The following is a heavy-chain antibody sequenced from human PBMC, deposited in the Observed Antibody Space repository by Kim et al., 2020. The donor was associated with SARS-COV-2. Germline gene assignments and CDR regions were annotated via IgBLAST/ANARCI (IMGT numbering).Heavy chain of an antibody. Sequence: GSLRLSCAASGFSFRNYGMSWVRQAPGKGLEWVTGITGSGDVAVYADSVKGRFTTSRDNSKTTVYLEMNNLAAEDTAIYLCAKSVISGAGSYYDIWGQG. CDR2: ITGSGDVA. V-gene: IGHV3-23*01. D-gene: IGHD3-16*01. CDR1: GFSFRNYG. J-gene: IGHJ4*02. CDR3: AKSVISGAGSYYDI.